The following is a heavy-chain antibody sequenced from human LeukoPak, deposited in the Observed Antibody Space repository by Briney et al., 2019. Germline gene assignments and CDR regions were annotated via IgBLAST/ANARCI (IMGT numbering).Heavy chain of an antibody. D-gene: IGHD3-3*01. CDR3: AREKDVLRFLEWPQGYYGMDV. CDR2: ISAYNGNT. CDR1: GYTFTSYG. Sequence: ASVKVSCMASGYTFTSYGISWVRQAPGQGLEWMGWISAYNGNTNYAQKLQGRVTMTTDTSTSTAYMELRSLRSDDTAVYYCAREKDVLRFLEWPQGYYGMDVWGQGTTVTVSS. V-gene: IGHV1-18*01. J-gene: IGHJ6*02.